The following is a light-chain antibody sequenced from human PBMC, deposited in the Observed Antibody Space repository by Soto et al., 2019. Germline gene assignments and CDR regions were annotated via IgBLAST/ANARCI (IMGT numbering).Light chain of an antibody. Sequence: DIQMTQSPSTLSASVGDRVTITCRASQGISSWLVWYQQKPGRAPKRLIYDASNLQSGVPSRFSGSGSGTEFTLTISSLQPEDFATYSCLQHYSYPWSFGQGTKVDIK. J-gene: IGKJ1*01. CDR2: DAS. CDR3: LQHYSYPWS. V-gene: IGKV1-17*01. CDR1: QGISSW.